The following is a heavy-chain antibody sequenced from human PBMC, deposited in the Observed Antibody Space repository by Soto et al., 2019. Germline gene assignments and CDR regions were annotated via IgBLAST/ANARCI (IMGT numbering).Heavy chain of an antibody. J-gene: IGHJ6*02. CDR1: GYTFTSYD. Sequence: QVQLVQSGAEVKKPGASVKVSCKASGYTFTSYDINWVRQATGQGLEWMGWMNPNSGNTGYAQKFQGRVTMTRNTSRSTAYMELSSLRSEDTAVYYCASLWFGELGYYGMDVWGQGTTVTVSS. V-gene: IGHV1-8*01. D-gene: IGHD3-10*01. CDR3: ASLWFGELGYYGMDV. CDR2: MNPNSGNT.